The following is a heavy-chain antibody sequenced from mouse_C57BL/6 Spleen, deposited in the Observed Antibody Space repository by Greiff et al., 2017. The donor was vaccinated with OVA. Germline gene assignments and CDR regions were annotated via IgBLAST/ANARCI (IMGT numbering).Heavy chain of an antibody. CDR3: ARDYEGYFDY. J-gene: IGHJ2*01. V-gene: IGHV1-82*01. CDR2: IYPGDGDT. Sequence: QVQLKQSGPELVKPGASVKISCKASGYAFSSSWMNWVRQRPGKGLEWIGRIYPGDGDTNYNGKFKGKATLTADKSSSTAYMQLSSLTSEDSAVYFCARDYEGYFDYWGQGTTLTVSS. D-gene: IGHD2-4*01. CDR1: GYAFSSSW.